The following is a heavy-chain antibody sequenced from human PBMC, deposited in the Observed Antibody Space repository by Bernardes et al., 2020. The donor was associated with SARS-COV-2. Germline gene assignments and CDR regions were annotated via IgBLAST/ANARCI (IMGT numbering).Heavy chain of an antibody. J-gene: IGHJ6*02. D-gene: IGHD3-16*01. Sequence: GGSLRLSCAASGFTPYGMHWVRQAPVKGLEWVALVSYDGIKYYSDSMQGRFTISRDNSKSRLYLQMNSLRPEDTAVYYCAHYGQSRDRDASFYNGMDVWGQGTTVTVPS. V-gene: IGHV3-30*03. CDR2: VSYDGIK. CDR3: AHYGQSRDRDASFYNGMDV. CDR1: GFTPYG.